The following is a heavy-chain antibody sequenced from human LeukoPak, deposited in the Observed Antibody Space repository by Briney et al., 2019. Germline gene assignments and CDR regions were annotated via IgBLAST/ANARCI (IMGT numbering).Heavy chain of an antibody. V-gene: IGHV3-74*01. CDR2: INSDGSST. CDR3: ARDRGRRDAFDI. J-gene: IGHJ3*02. Sequence: PGESLRLSCAASGFTFSSYWMHWVRQAPGKGLVWVSRINSDGSSTSYVDSVKGRFTISRDNAKNTLYLQMNSLRAEDTAVYYCARDRGRRDAFDIWGQGTMVTVSS. CDR1: GFTFSSYW.